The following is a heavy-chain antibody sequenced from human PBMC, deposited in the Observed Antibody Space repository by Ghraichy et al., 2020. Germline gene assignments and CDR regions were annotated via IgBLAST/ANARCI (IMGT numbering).Heavy chain of an antibody. CDR1: GFTVSSNY. CDR2: IYSGYST. CDR3: ARGGKEIFGVVIQYYFDY. J-gene: IGHJ4*02. D-gene: IGHD3-3*01. V-gene: IGHV3-53*04. Sequence: ESLRLSCAASGFTVSSNYMSWVRQAPGKGLEWVSVIYSGYSTYYADSVRGRFTISGHNSMNTLYLQTNSLRAEDTAVYYCARGGKEIFGVVIQYYFDYWGQGTLVTVSS.